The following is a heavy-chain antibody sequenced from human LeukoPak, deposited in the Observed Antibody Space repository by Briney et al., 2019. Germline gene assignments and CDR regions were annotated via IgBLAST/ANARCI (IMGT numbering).Heavy chain of an antibody. D-gene: IGHD3-22*01. J-gene: IGHJ3*02. CDR1: GGSISSYY. CDR2: IYTSGST. V-gene: IGHV4-4*07. CDR3: ARLYYDSSGYYRAFDI. Sequence: SETLSLTRTVSGGSISSYYWSWIRQPAGKGLEWIGRIYTSGSTNYNPSLKSRVTMSVDTSKNQFSLKLSSVTAADTAVYYCARLYYDSSGYYRAFDIWGQGTMVTVSS.